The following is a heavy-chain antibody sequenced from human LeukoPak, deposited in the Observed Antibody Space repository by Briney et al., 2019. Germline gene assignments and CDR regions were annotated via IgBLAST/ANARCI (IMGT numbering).Heavy chain of an antibody. V-gene: IGHV3-23*01. D-gene: IGHD3-9*01. CDR1: GFTFSSYA. Sequence: PGGSLRLSCAASGFTFSSYAMSWVRQAPGKGLEWVSTISGNGRSTYYADSVRGRFTISRDNSKNTLYLQMNSLRAEDTAVYYCARDPGYAIYYFDYWGQGTLVTVSS. J-gene: IGHJ4*02. CDR2: ISGNGRST. CDR3: ARDPGYAIYYFDY.